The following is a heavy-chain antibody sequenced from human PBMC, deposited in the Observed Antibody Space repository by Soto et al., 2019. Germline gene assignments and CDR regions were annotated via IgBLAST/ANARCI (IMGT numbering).Heavy chain of an antibody. Sequence: PGGSLRLSCAASGFTFSSYWMSWVRQAPGKGLEWVANIKQDGSEKYYVDSVKGRFTISRDNAKNSLYLQMNSLRAEDTAVYYCARLSSSDYDFWSGYRHNFDYWGQGTLVTVSS. CDR1: GFTFSSYW. D-gene: IGHD3-3*01. CDR2: IKQDGSEK. J-gene: IGHJ4*02. CDR3: ARLSSSDYDFWSGYRHNFDY. V-gene: IGHV3-7*01.